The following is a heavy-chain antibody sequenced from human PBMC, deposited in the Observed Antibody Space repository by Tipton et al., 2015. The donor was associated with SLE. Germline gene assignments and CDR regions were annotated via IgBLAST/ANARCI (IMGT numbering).Heavy chain of an antibody. CDR3: ARGGLAALPWWFDP. Sequence: TLSLTCTVSGGSISSGSYYWSWIRQPAGKGLEWIGHIYTSGSTNYNPSLKSRVSISVTTSKNQFSLRLSSVTAADTAVYYCARGGLAALPWWFDPWGQGILVTVSS. D-gene: IGHD6-25*01. CDR1: GGSISSGSYY. CDR2: IYTSGST. J-gene: IGHJ5*02. V-gene: IGHV4-61*09.